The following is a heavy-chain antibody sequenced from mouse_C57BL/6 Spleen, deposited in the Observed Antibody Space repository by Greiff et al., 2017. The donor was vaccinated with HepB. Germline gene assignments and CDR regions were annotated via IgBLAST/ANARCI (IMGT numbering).Heavy chain of an antibody. J-gene: IGHJ2*01. V-gene: IGHV1-50*01. CDR2: IDPSDSYT. CDR3: ARSGNWVFDY. D-gene: IGHD4-1*01. Sequence: VQLQQPGAELVKPGASVKLSCKASGYTFTSYWMQWVNQRPGQGLEWIGEIDPSDSYTNYNQKFKGKATLTVDTSSSTAYMQLSSLTSEDSAVYYCARSGNWVFDYWGQGTTLTVSS. CDR1: GYTFTSYW.